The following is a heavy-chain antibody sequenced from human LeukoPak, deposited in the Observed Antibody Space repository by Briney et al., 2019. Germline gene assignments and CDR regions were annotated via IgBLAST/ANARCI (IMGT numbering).Heavy chain of an antibody. CDR3: ARGAVGYCSGNTCYSGAYDN. CDR1: GGSFSGYY. J-gene: IGHJ4*02. Sequence: PSETLSLTCAVYGGSFSGYYWSWIRQPPGKGLEWIGEINHSGSTNYNPSLKSRVTISVDTSKNQFSLKLSSVTAADTAVYYCARGAVGYCSGNTCYSGAYDNWGQGTLVTVSS. V-gene: IGHV4-34*01. CDR2: INHSGST. D-gene: IGHD2-15*01.